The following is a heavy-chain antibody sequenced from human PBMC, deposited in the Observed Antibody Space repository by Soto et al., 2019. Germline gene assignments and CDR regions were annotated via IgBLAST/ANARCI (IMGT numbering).Heavy chain of an antibody. CDR2: IYWDDDK. J-gene: IGHJ4*02. CDR1: GFSLSSYGMG. CDR3: ADAGDYDLLTFDH. V-gene: IGHV2-5*02. Sequence: QITLKESGPTLVRPAQTLTLTCGFSGFSLSSYGMGVAWIRQPPGKALEWLALIYWDDDKRYSPSLKDRLAISKDTSSNPVVLTITNMDPGDTATYFCADAGDYDLLTFDHWGPGTLVTVSS. D-gene: IGHD4-17*01.